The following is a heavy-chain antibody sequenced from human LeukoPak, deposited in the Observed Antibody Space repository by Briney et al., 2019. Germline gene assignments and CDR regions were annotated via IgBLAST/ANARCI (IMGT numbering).Heavy chain of an antibody. Sequence: ASVKVSCKTSEYTFTSYDINWVRQVTGQGLEWVGGMDGNSGKTAYAQNFLGRVTITRNTSISTAYMELSSLRSEDTAVYYCARLYYYASSGYDALDIWGQGTMVAVSS. J-gene: IGHJ3*02. V-gene: IGHV1-8*01. D-gene: IGHD3-22*01. CDR1: EYTFTSYD. CDR3: ARLYYYASSGYDALDI. CDR2: MDGNSGKT.